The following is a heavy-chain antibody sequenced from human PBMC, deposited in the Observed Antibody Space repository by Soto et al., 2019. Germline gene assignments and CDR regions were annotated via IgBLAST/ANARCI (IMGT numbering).Heavy chain of an antibody. D-gene: IGHD6-6*01. CDR3: ARESRSSSPGYYYGMDV. CDR1: GFTFSSYD. CDR2: IGTAGDT. Sequence: PGGSLRLSCAASGFTFSSYDMHWVRQATGKGLEWVSAIGTAGDTYYPGSVKGRFTISRENAKNSLYLQMNSLRAGDTAVYYCARESRSSSPGYYYGMDVWGQGTTVTVSS. V-gene: IGHV3-13*01. J-gene: IGHJ6*02.